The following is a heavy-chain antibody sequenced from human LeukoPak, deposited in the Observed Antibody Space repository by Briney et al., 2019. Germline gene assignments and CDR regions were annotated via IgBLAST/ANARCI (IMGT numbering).Heavy chain of an antibody. J-gene: IGHJ5*02. CDR2: IKKDGNEK. CDR3: AQYDSGST. CDR1: GFSFSKDW. V-gene: IGHV3-7*01. D-gene: IGHD3-10*01. Sequence: PGGSLRLSCAASGFSFSKDWMMWVRQAPAKGLEWVASIKKDGNEKYYVDSVKGRFTVSRDNAKNSLYLQMSSLRAEDTAVYYCAQYDSGSTWGQGTLVTVSS.